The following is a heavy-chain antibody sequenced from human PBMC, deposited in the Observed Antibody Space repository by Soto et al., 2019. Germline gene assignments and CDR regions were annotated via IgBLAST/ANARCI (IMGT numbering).Heavy chain of an antibody. D-gene: IGHD3-3*01. V-gene: IGHV1-18*01. CDR2: ISAYNGNT. Sequence: VASVKVSCKASGYTFTSYGISWVRQAPGQGLEWMGWISAYNGNTNYAQKLQGRVTMTTDTSTSTAYMELRSLRSDDTAVYYCAREPDDDFWSGPYYYYGMDVWGQGTTVTVSS. J-gene: IGHJ6*02. CDR3: AREPDDDFWSGPYYYYGMDV. CDR1: GYTFTSYG.